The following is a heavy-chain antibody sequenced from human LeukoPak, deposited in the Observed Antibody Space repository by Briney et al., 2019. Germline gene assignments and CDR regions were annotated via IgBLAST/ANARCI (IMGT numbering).Heavy chain of an antibody. CDR2: ISYDGSNE. CDR1: GFTFSSYG. Sequence: GGSLRLSCVVSGFTFSSYGFHWVRQAPGKGLEWVAGISYDGSNEFYADSVKGRFTISRDNPKNTVYLQMNSLRAEDTAVYYCAKKEGRKPSHYYHNMDIWGQGTTVTVSS. J-gene: IGHJ6*02. V-gene: IGHV3-30*18. CDR3: AKKEGRKPSHYYHNMDI.